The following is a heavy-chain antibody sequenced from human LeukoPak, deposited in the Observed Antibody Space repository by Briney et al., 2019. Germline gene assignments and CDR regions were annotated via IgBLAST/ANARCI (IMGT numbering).Heavy chain of an antibody. V-gene: IGHV3-13*01. CDR3: ARAGYSYGYQSAFDI. J-gene: IGHJ3*02. Sequence: GGSLRLSCAPSGFTFSSYDMHWVRQATGKGLEWVSAIGTAGDTYYPGSVKGRFTISRENAKNSLYLQMNSLRAGDTAVYYCARAGYSYGYQSAFDIWGQGTMVTVPS. D-gene: IGHD5-18*01. CDR1: GFTFSSYD. CDR2: IGTAGDT.